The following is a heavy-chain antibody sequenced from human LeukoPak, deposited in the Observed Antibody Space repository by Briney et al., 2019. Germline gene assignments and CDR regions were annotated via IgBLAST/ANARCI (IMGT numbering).Heavy chain of an antibody. J-gene: IGHJ1*01. CDR1: GFTFSNYG. CDR3: ARDASDTAMVGYFQH. CDR2: IWYDGSNK. Sequence: TGGSLRLSCAASGFTFSNYGMHWVRQAPGKGLEWVGVIWYDGSNKYYADSMKGRFTISRDNSKIILYLQINSLRAEDTAVYYCARDASDTAMVGYFQHWGQGTLVTVPS. D-gene: IGHD5-18*01. V-gene: IGHV3-33*01.